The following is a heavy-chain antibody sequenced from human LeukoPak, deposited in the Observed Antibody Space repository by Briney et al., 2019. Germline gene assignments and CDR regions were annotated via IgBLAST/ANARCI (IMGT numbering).Heavy chain of an antibody. CDR1: GGSISSGSYS. J-gene: IGHJ4*02. Sequence: SQTLSLTCAVSGGSISSGSYSWSWIRQPPGRGLEMIGYVYPRGSTYYNPSLETRVILSPDKSANEFSLSLSSVTAADTSVYYCARYSPRAMGNYLDFWGQGTLVTVSS. CDR3: ARYSPRAMGNYLDF. V-gene: IGHV4-30-2*01. D-gene: IGHD2-15*01. CDR2: VYPRGST.